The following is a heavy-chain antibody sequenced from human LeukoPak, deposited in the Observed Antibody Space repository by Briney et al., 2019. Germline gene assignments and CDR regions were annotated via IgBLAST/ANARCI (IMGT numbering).Heavy chain of an antibody. CDR3: ARDRSNRDYGDYEGGFDY. CDR1: GYTFTSYG. CDR2: ISAYNGNT. J-gene: IGHJ4*02. D-gene: IGHD4-17*01. V-gene: IGHV1-18*04. Sequence: ASVKVSCKASGYTFTSYGISWVRQAPGQGLEWMGWISAYNGNTNYAQKLQGRVTMTTDTSTSTAYMELRSLRSEDTAVYYCARDRSNRDYGDYEGGFDYWGQGTLVTVSS.